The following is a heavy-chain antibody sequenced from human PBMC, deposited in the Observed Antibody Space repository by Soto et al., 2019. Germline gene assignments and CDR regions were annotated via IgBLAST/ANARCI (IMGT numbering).Heavy chain of an antibody. Sequence: QVQLVQSGAEVKKPGASVKVSCKASGYTFTSYGISWVRQAPGQGLEWMGWISAYNGNTNYAQKLQGRVTMTTDTSTSTAYRELRSLRSDDTAVYYCARDPGYCSGGSCYDEYFQHWGQGTLVTVSS. CDR3: ARDPGYCSGGSCYDEYFQH. D-gene: IGHD2-15*01. CDR2: ISAYNGNT. CDR1: GYTFTSYG. V-gene: IGHV1-18*01. J-gene: IGHJ1*01.